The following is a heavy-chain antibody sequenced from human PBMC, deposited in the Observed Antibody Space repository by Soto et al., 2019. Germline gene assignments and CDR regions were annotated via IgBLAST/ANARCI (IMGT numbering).Heavy chain of an antibody. Sequence: PSQTLSLTCAISGVSVSSNSAAWKCIRQSPSRRLEWLERTYYRSKWYNDYAVSVKSRINISPDTSKNQFSLQLYSVVPEDTAVDSGARDWVQRYCSSTSCSGGMDDWGQGITVTVSS. J-gene: IGHJ6*02. D-gene: IGHD2-2*01. CDR2: TYYRSKWYN. V-gene: IGHV6-1*01. CDR1: GVSVSSNSAA. CDR3: ARDWVQRYCSSTSCSGGMDD.